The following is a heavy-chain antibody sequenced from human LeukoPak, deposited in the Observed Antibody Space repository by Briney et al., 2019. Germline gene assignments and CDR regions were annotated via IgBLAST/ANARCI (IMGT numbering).Heavy chain of an antibody. D-gene: IGHD6-19*01. V-gene: IGHV4-59*01. CDR2: IYYGGST. J-gene: IGHJ6*02. CDR1: GGSISSYY. Sequence: SETLSLICTVSGGSISSYYWSWIRQPPGKGLEWIGYIYYGGSTNYNPSLKSRVTISVDTSKNQFSLKLSSVTAADTAVYYCVRDGAVAGTRYYYYGMDVWGQGTTVTVSS. CDR3: VRDGAVAGTRYYYYGMDV.